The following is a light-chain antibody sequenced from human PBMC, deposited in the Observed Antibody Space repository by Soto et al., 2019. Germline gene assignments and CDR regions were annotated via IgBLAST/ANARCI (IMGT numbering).Light chain of an antibody. CDR3: LQYNSYYRT. V-gene: IGKV1-5*01. CDR1: QTISGW. Sequence: DIQMSRSPSTLSASVGDTVTITCRASQTISGWLAWYQQRPGKAPNLLIFDASTLESGVPSRFSGSGSGTTFTLTISSLQSDDFATYYCLQYNSYYRTFGQGTKVDIK. J-gene: IGKJ1*01. CDR2: DAS.